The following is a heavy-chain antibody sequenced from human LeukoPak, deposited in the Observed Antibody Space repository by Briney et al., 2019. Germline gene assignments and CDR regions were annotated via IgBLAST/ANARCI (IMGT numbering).Heavy chain of an antibody. V-gene: IGHV4-59*01. J-gene: IGHJ4*02. Sequence: PSETLSLTCTVSGGSISSYYWIWIRQPPGKGLEWIGYIYYSGSTNYNPSLKSRVTISVNTSKNQFSLKLSSVTAADTAVYYCARKAGYYMPFDYWGQGTLVTVSS. CDR2: IYYSGST. CDR1: GGSISSYY. D-gene: IGHD3-22*01. CDR3: ARKAGYYMPFDY.